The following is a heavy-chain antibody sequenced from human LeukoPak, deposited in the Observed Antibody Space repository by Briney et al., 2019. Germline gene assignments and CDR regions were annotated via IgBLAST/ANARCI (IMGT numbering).Heavy chain of an antibody. V-gene: IGHV1-2*02. J-gene: IGHJ4*02. CDR3: ATADSYGYPPVGY. Sequence: GASVKVSCKASGYTFTSYYMHWVRQAPGQGLEWMGWINPNSGGTNYTQNFQGRVTMTRDTSISTAYMELSRLRSDDTAVYYCATADSYGYPPVGYWGQGTLVTVSS. D-gene: IGHD5-18*01. CDR2: INPNSGGT. CDR1: GYTFTSYY.